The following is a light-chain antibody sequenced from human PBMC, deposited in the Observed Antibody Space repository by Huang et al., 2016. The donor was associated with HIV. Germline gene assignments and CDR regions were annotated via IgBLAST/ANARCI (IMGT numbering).Light chain of an antibody. V-gene: IGKV3-15*01. CDR1: QSVTSN. CDR2: SES. Sequence: EVVMTQSPAILSVSPGERATRSCRASQSVTSNFGWYQKKPGQAPRRLIYSESTRATGIPARFSGSGSGTEFTLTISSLQSEDFAVYYCQHYNNWPWWTFGQGTKVEIK. J-gene: IGKJ1*01. CDR3: QHYNNWPWWT.